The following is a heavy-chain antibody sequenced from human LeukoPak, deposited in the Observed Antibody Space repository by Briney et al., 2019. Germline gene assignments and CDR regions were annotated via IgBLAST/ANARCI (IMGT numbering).Heavy chain of an antibody. V-gene: IGHV3-21*01. CDR1: GFTFSNYK. CDR3: ATDGTSKYDYDRPRWTHFDL. CDR2: ISSSSSYI. D-gene: IGHD3-22*01. Sequence: GGSLRLSCAASGFTFSNYKMNWVRQAPGKGLEWVSFISSSSSYIYYADSVKGRFTISRDNFKNSLYLQMNSLRAEDTAAYYCATDGTSKYDYDRPRWTHFDLWGRGTLVTVSS. J-gene: IGHJ2*01.